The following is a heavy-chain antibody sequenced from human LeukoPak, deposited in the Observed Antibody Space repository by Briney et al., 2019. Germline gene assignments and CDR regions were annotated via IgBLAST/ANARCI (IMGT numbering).Heavy chain of an antibody. V-gene: IGHV4-34*01. CDR2: INHSGST. CDR1: GGSFSGYY. D-gene: IGHD5-18*01. Sequence: SKTLSLTCAVYGGSFSGYYWSWIRQPPGKGLEWIGEINHSGSTNYNPSLKSRVTISVDTSKNQFSLKLSSVTAADTAVYYCARRQSYGYGFTNWGQGTLVTVSS. J-gene: IGHJ4*02. CDR3: ARRQSYGYGFTN.